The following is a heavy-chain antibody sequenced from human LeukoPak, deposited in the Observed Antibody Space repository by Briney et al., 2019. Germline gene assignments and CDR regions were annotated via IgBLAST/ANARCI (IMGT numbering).Heavy chain of an antibody. V-gene: IGHV6-1*01. CDR1: GASVSSNSAA. CDR3: ARSLYSSSWSPFDY. D-gene: IGHD6-13*01. J-gene: IGHJ4*01. CDR2: TYYRSKLYN. Sequence: SQTLSLTCAISGASVSSNSAAWNWIMQSPTRGLQRLERTYYRSKLYNDYALSVKSRITVNPDTSKNEFSLQLNSVAPEDAAVYCCARSLYSSSWSPFDYWGHGTLVTVSS.